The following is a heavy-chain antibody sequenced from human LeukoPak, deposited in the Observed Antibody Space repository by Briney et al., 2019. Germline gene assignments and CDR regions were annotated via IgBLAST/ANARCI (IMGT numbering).Heavy chain of an antibody. D-gene: IGHD6-6*01. CDR2: INSDESTT. J-gene: IGHJ3*02. CDR1: GFTFSSHW. V-gene: IGHV3-74*01. CDR3: ARGRYSSSSGDHDAFDI. Sequence: PGGSLRLSCAASGFTFSSHWMHWVRQAPGKGLVWVSRINSDESTTNYADSVKGRFTISRDNAKNTLYLQMNSLRAEDTAVYYCARGRYSSSSGDHDAFDIWGPGTMVTVSS.